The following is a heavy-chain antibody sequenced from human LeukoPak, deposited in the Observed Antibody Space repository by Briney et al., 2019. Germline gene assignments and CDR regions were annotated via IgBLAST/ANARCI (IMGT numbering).Heavy chain of an antibody. V-gene: IGHV3-23*01. Sequence: GGSLRLSCAASGFTFSSYAMSWVRQAPGKGLEWVSAISGSGGSTYYADSVKGRFTISRDNSKNTLYLQMNSLRAEDTAVYYCAKDVDYYDSSGYYYNWIDPWGQGTLVTVSS. CDR3: AKDVDYYDSSGYYYNWIDP. CDR2: ISGSGGST. D-gene: IGHD3-22*01. CDR1: GFTFSSYA. J-gene: IGHJ5*02.